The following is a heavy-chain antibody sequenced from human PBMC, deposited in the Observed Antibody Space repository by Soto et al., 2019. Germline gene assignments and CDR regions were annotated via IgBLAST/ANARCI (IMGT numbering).Heavy chain of an antibody. CDR2: ISDSGSSP. CDR1: GFTFSSYA. J-gene: IGHJ4*02. CDR3: AKGGSNYYPRFFDT. D-gene: IGHD3-22*01. Sequence: GGSLRLSCAASGFTFSSYAMSWVRQAPGKGLEWVSGISDSGSSPYYTDSVRGRFTISRDNSKNTLFLQMNRLRAEDAATYSCAKGGSNYYPRFFDTWGQGTLVTVSS. V-gene: IGHV3-23*01.